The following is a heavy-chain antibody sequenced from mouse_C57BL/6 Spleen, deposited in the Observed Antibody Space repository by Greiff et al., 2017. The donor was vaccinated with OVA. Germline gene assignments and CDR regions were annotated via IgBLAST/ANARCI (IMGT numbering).Heavy chain of an antibody. D-gene: IGHD1-1*01. CDR3: ARDYYGSSYRYFDV. CDR2: ISPGDGDT. J-gene: IGHJ1*03. Sequence: QVQLKQSGAELVKPGASVKISCKASGYAFSSYWMNWVKQRPGKGLEWIGQISPGDGDTTYNGKFKGKATLTADKSSSTAYMQLSSLTSEDSAVYFCARDYYGSSYRYFDVWGTGTTVTVSS. V-gene: IGHV1-80*01. CDR1: GYAFSSYW.